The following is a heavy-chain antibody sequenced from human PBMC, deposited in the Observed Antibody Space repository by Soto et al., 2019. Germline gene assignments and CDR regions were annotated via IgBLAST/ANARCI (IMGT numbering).Heavy chain of an antibody. CDR3: AREDCSGGSCHYYYYGMDV. V-gene: IGHV6-1*01. J-gene: IGHJ6*02. D-gene: IGHD2-15*01. Sequence: SQTLSLTCAISGDSVSSNSAAWNWIRQSPSRGLEWLGRTYYRSKWYNDYTVSVKKRKKINPDTSKNKITQQLNTVTPEDTAEYYFAREDCSGGSCHYYYYGMDVWGQGTTVTVSS. CDR2: TYYRSKWYN. CDR1: GDSVSSNSAA.